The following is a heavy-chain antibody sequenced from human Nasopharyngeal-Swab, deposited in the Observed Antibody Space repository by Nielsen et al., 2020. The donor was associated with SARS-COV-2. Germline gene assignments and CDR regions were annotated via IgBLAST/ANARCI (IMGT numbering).Heavy chain of an antibody. CDR2: SRNEAHSFTT. CDR3: VRADISGYFDY. V-gene: IGHV3-72*01. D-gene: IGHD3-22*01. J-gene: IGHJ4*02. Sequence: GESLKISCAASGFTFSSYWMSWVRQAPGKGLEWVGRSRNEAHSFTTEYAASVKGRFTISRDDSENSLYLQMNSLKIEDTAVYYCVRADISGYFDYWGQGTLVTVSS. CDR1: GFTFSSYW.